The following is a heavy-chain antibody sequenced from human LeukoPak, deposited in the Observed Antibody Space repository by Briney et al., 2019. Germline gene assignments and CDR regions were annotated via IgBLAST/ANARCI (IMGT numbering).Heavy chain of an antibody. CDR3: AAQGTTTGGFDP. Sequence: GGSLRLSCAASGFTFSTDAMLWVRQAPGKGLEYVSSISGNGGYTYYASSVKGRFTISRHNSKNTLFLQMCSLRAEDMAVYYCAAQGTTTGGFDPWGQGTLVTVSS. J-gene: IGHJ5*02. CDR1: GFTFSTDA. CDR2: ISGNGGYT. D-gene: IGHD1/OR15-1a*01. V-gene: IGHV3-64*01.